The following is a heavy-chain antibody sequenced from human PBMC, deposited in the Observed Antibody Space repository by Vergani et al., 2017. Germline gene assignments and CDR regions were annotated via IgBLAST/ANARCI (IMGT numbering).Heavy chain of an antibody. CDR2: ISSSSSYI. CDR3: ARATRDDFWSGAFDY. CDR1: GFTFSSYS. Sequence: EVQLVESGGGLVKPGGSLRLSCAASGFTFSSYSMNWVRQAPGKGLEWVSSISSSSSYIYYADPVKGRFTISRDNAKNSLYLQMNSLRAEDTAVYYCARATRDDFWSGAFDYWGQGTLVTVSS. V-gene: IGHV3-21*01. D-gene: IGHD3-3*01. J-gene: IGHJ4*02.